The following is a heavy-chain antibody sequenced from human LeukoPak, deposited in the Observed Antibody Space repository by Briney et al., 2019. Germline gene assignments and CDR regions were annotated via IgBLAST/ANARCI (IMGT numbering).Heavy chain of an antibody. D-gene: IGHD3-10*01. CDR1: GYTFTSYA. Sequence: ASVKVSCKASGYTFTSYAMNWVRQAPGQGLEWVGSISTKNGYTKLAQKFQGRVAMTKDTSANTIYMDLKSLTFDDTAVYYCAREKLWFGEFPFDNWGQGTLVSVSS. CDR3: AREKLWFGEFPFDN. CDR2: ISTKNGYT. J-gene: IGHJ4*02. V-gene: IGHV1-18*01.